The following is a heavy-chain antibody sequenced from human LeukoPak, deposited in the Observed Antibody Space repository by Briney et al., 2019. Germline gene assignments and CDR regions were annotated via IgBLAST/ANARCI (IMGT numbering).Heavy chain of an antibody. CDR1: KFTISNYW. CDR2: IKQDGSEK. Sequence: GGSLRLSCTASKFTISNYWMTWVRQAPGKGLEWVANIKQDGSEKYYVDSVKGRFTISRDNAKNSLYLQMNSLRAEDTAVYYCARDLYRIVVVPHYFDYWGQGTLVTVSS. CDR3: ARDLYRIVVVPHYFDY. J-gene: IGHJ4*02. D-gene: IGHD3-22*01. V-gene: IGHV3-7*01.